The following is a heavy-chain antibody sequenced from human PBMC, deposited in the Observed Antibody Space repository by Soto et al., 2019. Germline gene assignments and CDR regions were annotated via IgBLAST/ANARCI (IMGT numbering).Heavy chain of an antibody. V-gene: IGHV3-74*01. Sequence: GGSLRLSCAASGFPFSKFWMHWVRQAPGKGLEWVTRINDDGSRTSYADSVKGRFTISRDNAKNISYLQMNSLRAEDTAVYYCARHLQVIGATHYYGMDVWGQGTTVTVSS. J-gene: IGHJ6*02. CDR2: INDDGSRT. CDR3: ARHLQVIGATHYYGMDV. CDR1: GFPFSKFW. D-gene: IGHD2-21*01.